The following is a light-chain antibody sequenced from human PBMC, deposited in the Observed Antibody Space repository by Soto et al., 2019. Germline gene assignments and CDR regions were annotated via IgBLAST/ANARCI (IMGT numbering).Light chain of an antibody. CDR2: GAS. CDR3: QQYNNWLWT. Sequence: EIVMTQSPAPLSVSPGERATLSCRASQSVNNNLAWYQQKPGQAPRLLIYGASTRATGIPARFSGSGSGTEFTLTISSLQSEDFAVYYCQQYNNWLWTFGQGTKVEIK. J-gene: IGKJ1*01. V-gene: IGKV3-15*01. CDR1: QSVNNN.